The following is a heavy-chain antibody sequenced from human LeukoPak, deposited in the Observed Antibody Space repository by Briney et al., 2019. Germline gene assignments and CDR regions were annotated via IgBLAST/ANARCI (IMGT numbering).Heavy chain of an antibody. V-gene: IGHV4-39*07. CDR1: GDSTSSSTYY. CDR3: ARVPTSDYFDY. J-gene: IGHJ4*02. CDR2: INYSGST. Sequence: SETLSLTCTISGDSTSSSTYYWGWIRQPPGRVLEWIGTINYSGSTYYSPSLKSRVTISIDASKTQFSLQLSSVTAADTAVYYCARVPTSDYFDYWGQGTLVTVSS.